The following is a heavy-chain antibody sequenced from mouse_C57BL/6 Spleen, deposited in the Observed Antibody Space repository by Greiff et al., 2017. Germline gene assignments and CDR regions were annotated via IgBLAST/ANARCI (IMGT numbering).Heavy chain of an antibody. J-gene: IGHJ2*01. CDR3: ERRKLGQGFDYFDY. Sequence: QVQLQQPGAELVKPGASVKLSCKASGYTFTSYGISWVKQRTGQGLEWIGEIYPRTGNTYYNEKFKGKATLTADKSSSTAYMELSSLTSEDSAVYFCERRKLGQGFDYFDYWGQGTTLTVSS. CDR1: GYTFTSYG. D-gene: IGHD4-1*01. CDR2: IYPRTGNT. V-gene: IGHV1-81*01.